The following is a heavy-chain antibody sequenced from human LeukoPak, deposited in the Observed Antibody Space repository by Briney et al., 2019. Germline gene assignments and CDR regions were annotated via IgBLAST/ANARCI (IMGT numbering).Heavy chain of an antibody. V-gene: IGHV4-59*01. Sequence: PSETLSLTCTVSGGSISNYYWSWIRQPPGKGLEWIGYFCDSGSTNYNPSLKSRVTVSVDTSKNQFSLKLTCVTAAVTAVYYCARSVCGGDCYDKPFLFDSWGQGTLVTVSS. J-gene: IGHJ4*02. CDR3: ARSVCGGDCYDKPFLFDS. D-gene: IGHD2-21*02. CDR1: GGSISNYY. CDR2: FCDSGST.